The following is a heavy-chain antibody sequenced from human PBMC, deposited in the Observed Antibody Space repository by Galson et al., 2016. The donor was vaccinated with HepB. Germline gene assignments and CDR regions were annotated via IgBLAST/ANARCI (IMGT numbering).Heavy chain of an antibody. J-gene: IGHJ4*02. CDR2: VNSDDSSK. Sequence: RLSCATSGFTFSAHWMHWVRQTPEKGLEWVARVNSDDSSKSYADSVKGRFTISRDTANNSLILQMGSLRLDDTAVYYCAREITRGPRGYFDYWGQGALVTVSS. D-gene: IGHD3-10*01. CDR3: AREITRGPRGYFDY. CDR1: GFTFSAHW. V-gene: IGHV3-74*01.